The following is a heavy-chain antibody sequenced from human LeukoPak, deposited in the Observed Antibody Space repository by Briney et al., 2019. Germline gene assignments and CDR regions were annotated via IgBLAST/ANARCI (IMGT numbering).Heavy chain of an antibody. J-gene: IGHJ6*03. Sequence: ALVKVSCKASGGTFSSYAISWVRQAPGQGLEWMGGIIPIFGTANYAQKFQGRVTITTDESTSTAYMELSSLRSEDTAVYYCARGFVVGANYYYYMDVWGKGTTVTVSS. D-gene: IGHD1-26*01. CDR2: IIPIFGTA. CDR1: GGTFSSYA. V-gene: IGHV1-69*05. CDR3: ARGFVVGANYYYYMDV.